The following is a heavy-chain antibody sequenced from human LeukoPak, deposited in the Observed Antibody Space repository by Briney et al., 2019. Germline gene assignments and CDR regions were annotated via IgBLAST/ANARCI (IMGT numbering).Heavy chain of an antibody. D-gene: IGHD1-7*01. Sequence: SETLSLTCTVSGGSISSYYWSWIRQPAGKGLEWIGRIYTSGSTNYNPSLKSRVTMSVDTSKNQFSLKLSSVTAADTAVYYCARVLNYHYYYYYMDVWGKGTTVTVSS. J-gene: IGHJ6*03. CDR2: IYTSGST. CDR3: ARVLNYHYYYYYMDV. CDR1: GGSISSYY. V-gene: IGHV4-4*07.